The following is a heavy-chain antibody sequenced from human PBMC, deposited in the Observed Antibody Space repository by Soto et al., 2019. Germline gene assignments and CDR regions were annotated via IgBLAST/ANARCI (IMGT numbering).Heavy chain of an antibody. CDR3: ARDGKGDYDYVWRSWFDY. V-gene: IGHV3-30-3*01. CDR1: GFTFSSYA. CDR2: ISYDGSNK. J-gene: IGHJ4*02. Sequence: QVQLVESGGGVVQPGRSLRLSCAASGFTFSSYAMHWVRQAPGKGLEWVAVISYDGSNKYYADYVKARFTISRDNSKNTLYLQMNSLRAEDTAVYYCARDGKGDYDYVWRSWFDYWGQGTLVTVSS. D-gene: IGHD3-16*01.